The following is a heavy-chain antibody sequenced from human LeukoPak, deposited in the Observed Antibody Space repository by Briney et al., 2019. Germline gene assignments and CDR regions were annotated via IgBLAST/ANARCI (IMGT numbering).Heavy chain of an antibody. D-gene: IGHD6-25*01. J-gene: IGHJ5*02. Sequence: KPSETLSLTCTVSGVSISTSRYYWSWIRHVPGKGLEWIGEINYTGSTSYNPSLKSRVTISVDTSQNQFFLLLTSVTAADTAVYYCARVAGYLPTRWFDPWGQGTHVTVSS. CDR3: ARVAGYLPTRWFDP. V-gene: IGHV4-39*07. CDR1: GVSISTSRYY. CDR2: INYTGST.